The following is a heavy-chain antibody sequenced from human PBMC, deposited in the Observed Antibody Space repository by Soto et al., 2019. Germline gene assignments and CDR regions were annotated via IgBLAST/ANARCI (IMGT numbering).Heavy chain of an antibody. CDR3: ARGNALDV. D-gene: IGHD3-10*01. Sequence: QGQLQQSGPGLVKPSQTLSLTCAISGDSVSSDITSWNWIRQSPSIGLEWLGRTYYRSKWFHDYAASVKSRITITPDTSKNQFSLELNSMTPEDTAVYYCARGNALDVCGQGTVVPVSS. CDR2: TYYRSKWFH. CDR1: GDSVSSDITS. V-gene: IGHV6-1*01. J-gene: IGHJ3*01.